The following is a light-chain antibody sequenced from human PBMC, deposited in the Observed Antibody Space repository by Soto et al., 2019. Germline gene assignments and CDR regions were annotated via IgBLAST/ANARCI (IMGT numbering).Light chain of an antibody. Sequence: DTVMTQSPATLSESPGEKVTLSCRASESAGSNLAWYQQKPGQAPRLLIYGASTRATGIPARFSGSGSGTEFTLSISSLQSEDVALYFCQQYDNWPPWTFGQGTKVEI. CDR1: ESAGSN. CDR2: GAS. J-gene: IGKJ1*01. V-gene: IGKV3-15*01. CDR3: QQYDNWPPWT.